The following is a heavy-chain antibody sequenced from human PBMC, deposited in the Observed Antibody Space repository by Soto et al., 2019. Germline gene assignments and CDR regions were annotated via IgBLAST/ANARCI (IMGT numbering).Heavy chain of an antibody. Sequence: GGALTLSCAASGFTFSSDSMNWVRQAQGEGLEWVSSISSSSSYIYYADSVKGRFTISRDNAKNSLYLQMNSLRAEDTAVYYCARDGYSYGYGYYYYGMDVWGQGTTVTVSS. J-gene: IGHJ6*02. CDR3: ARDGYSYGYGYYYYGMDV. CDR1: GFTFSSDS. D-gene: IGHD5-18*01. V-gene: IGHV3-21*01. CDR2: ISSSSSYI.